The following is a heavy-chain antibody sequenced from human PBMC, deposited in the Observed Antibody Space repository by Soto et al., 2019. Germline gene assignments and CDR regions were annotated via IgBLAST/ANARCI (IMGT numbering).Heavy chain of an antibody. V-gene: IGHV3-9*01. CDR3: AKGSRTDWSLLLD. Sequence: PGGSLRLSCAAFGFTFDDYTMHCVRQAPGEGLEWVSSISWNSGSIAYADSVKGRFTISRDNAKNSLSLQMNSLRAEDTAFYYCAKGSRTDWSLLLDWGQGTLVTVSS. D-gene: IGHD3-9*01. CDR2: ISWNSGSI. CDR1: GFTFDDYT. J-gene: IGHJ4*02.